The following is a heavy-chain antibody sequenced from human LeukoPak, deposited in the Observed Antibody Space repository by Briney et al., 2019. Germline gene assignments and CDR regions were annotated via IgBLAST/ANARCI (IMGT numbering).Heavy chain of an antibody. CDR1: GGTFSSYA. CDR3: ARGPSDSSGYYSRTGWLSFDY. V-gene: IGHV1-69*01. CDR2: ILPIFGTA. D-gene: IGHD3-22*01. Sequence: SVKVSCKASGGTFSSYAISWVRQAPGQGLEWMGGILPIFGTANYAQKFQGRVTITADESTSTAYMELSSLRSEDTAVHYCARGPSDSSGYYSRTGWLSFDYWGQGTLVTVSS. J-gene: IGHJ4*02.